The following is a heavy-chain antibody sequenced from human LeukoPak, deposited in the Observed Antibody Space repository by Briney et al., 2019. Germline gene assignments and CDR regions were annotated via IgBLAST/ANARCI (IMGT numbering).Heavy chain of an antibody. CDR2: ISAYNGNT. CDR1: GYTFTSYG. V-gene: IGHV1-18*01. CDR3: ARYLQSRVDSNWFDP. J-gene: IGHJ5*02. Sequence: GASVKVSCKASGYTFTSYGISWVRQAPGQGLEWMGWISAYNGNTNYAQKPQGRVTMTTDTSTSTAYMELRSLRSDDTAVYYCARYLQSRVDSNWFDPWGQGTLVTVSS. D-gene: IGHD5-12*01.